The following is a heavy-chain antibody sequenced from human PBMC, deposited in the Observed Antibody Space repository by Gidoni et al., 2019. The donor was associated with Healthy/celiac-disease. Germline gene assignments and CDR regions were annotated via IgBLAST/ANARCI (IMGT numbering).Heavy chain of an antibody. CDR3: ESEGANTAMEDY. CDR2: ISYDGSNK. D-gene: IGHD5-18*01. CDR1: GFTFSTYA. Sequence: QVQLVESGGGVVQPGRSLRLSWAAAGFTFSTYAMGWVRQAPGKGLEWVAVISYDGSNKYYADSVKGRFTISRDKSKNTLYLQMNSLRAEDTAVYYWESEGANTAMEDYWGQGTLVTVSS. J-gene: IGHJ4*02. V-gene: IGHV3-30-3*01.